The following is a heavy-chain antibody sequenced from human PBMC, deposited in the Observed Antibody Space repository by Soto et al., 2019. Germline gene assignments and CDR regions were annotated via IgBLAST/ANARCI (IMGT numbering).Heavy chain of an antibody. CDR3: ARALGVSVYDILTGYIDY. V-gene: IGHV4-39*01. Sequence: PSETLSLTCTVSGGSISRSSYYWGWIRQPPGKGLEWIGSIYYSGSTYYNPSLKSRVTISVDTSKNQFSLKLSSVTAADTAVYYCARALGVSVYDILTGYIDYWGQGTLVTVSS. J-gene: IGHJ4*02. D-gene: IGHD3-9*01. CDR2: IYYSGST. CDR1: GGSISRSSYY.